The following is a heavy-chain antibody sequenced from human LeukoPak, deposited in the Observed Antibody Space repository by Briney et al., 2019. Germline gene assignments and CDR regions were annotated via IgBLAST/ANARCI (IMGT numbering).Heavy chain of an antibody. CDR1: RGSISGYS. CDR3: ARGPLRSGVVVAATARKHWFDP. D-gene: IGHD2-15*01. J-gene: IGHJ5*02. Sequence: MASETLSLTCTVSRGSISGYSWSWIRQSPGGGLEWIGYIYYSGDTAYNPSLRSRVTMSVDTSKNQFSLKLSSVTAADTAVYYCARGPLRSGVVVAATARKHWFDPWGQGTLVTVSS. V-gene: IGHV4-59*12. CDR2: IYYSGDT.